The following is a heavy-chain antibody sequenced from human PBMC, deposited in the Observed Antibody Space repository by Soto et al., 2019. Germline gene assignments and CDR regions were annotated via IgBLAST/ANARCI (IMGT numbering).Heavy chain of an antibody. J-gene: IGHJ3*02. CDR1: GFTFDDYA. CDR2: ISWNSGSI. Sequence: EVQLVESGGGLVQPGRSLRLSCAASGFTFDDYAMHWVRQAPGKGLEWVSGISWNSGSIGYADSVKGRFTISRDNAKXXXXLXXXXXXXXXXXXXYCXXXXDXGXRKEAFDIWGQGTMVTVSS. D-gene: IGHD4-17*01. V-gene: IGHV3-9*01. CDR3: XXXXDXGXRKEAFDI.